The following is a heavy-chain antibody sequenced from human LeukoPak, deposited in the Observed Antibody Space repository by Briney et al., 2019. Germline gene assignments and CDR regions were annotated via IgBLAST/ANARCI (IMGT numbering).Heavy chain of an antibody. CDR3: ARESAYFHANWNFDL. CDR1: GFTFNSYW. V-gene: IGHV3-7*01. J-gene: IGHJ2*01. Sequence: PGGSLRLSCAASGFTFNSYWMSWVRQAPGKGLEWVANIKQDGSEENYVDSVKGRFTISRDNANDSLYLQMGSLRAEDTAVYYCARESAYFHANWNFDLWGRGTLVTVSS. D-gene: IGHD3-22*01. CDR2: IKQDGSEE.